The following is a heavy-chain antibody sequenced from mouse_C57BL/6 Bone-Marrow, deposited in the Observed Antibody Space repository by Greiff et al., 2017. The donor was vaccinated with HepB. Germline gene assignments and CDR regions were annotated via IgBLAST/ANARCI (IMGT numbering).Heavy chain of an antibody. CDR1: GYTFTSYW. CDR2: IDPSDSYT. D-gene: IGHD6-1*01. V-gene: IGHV1-69*01. Sequence: QVQLQQPGAELVMPGASVKLSCKASGYTFTSYWMHWVKQRPGQGLEWIGEIDPSDSYTNYNQKFKGKSTLTVDKSSSTANMQLSSLTSEDSAVYYCARGRRRAWFAYWGQGTLVTVSA. J-gene: IGHJ3*01. CDR3: ARGRRRAWFAY.